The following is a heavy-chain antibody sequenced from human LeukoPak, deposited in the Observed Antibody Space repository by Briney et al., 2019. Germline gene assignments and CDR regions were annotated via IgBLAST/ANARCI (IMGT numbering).Heavy chain of an antibody. V-gene: IGHV1-2*02. CDR1: GYTFTDYY. J-gene: IGHJ6*03. CDR2: IKTNTGDT. D-gene: IGHD1-26*01. Sequence: GASVKVSCKASGYTFTDYYMHRVRQAPGQGLEWMGWIKTNTGDTNSAQKFQGRVTLTRDTSISAAYMELSNLRSDDTAVYYCARAGTESRWGLPRADYYYMDVWAKGTTVTVSS. CDR3: ARAGTESRWGLPRADYYYMDV.